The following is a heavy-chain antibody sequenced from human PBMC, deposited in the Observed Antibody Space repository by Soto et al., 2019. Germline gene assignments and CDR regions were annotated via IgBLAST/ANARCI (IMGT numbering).Heavy chain of an antibody. D-gene: IGHD3-16*01. CDR3: ARGGRMSANTLAFDI. J-gene: IGHJ3*02. Sequence: QDQLVQSGAEVKKPGASVKVSCKASGYTFTNYGIIWVRQAPGQGLEWMGWISAYNGKTNYAQKLQGRVTMTTDTSSNTAYMDLRGLRSDDTAVFYCARGGRMSANTLAFDIWGQGTMVTVSS. CDR2: ISAYNGKT. CDR1: GYTFTNYG. V-gene: IGHV1-18*04.